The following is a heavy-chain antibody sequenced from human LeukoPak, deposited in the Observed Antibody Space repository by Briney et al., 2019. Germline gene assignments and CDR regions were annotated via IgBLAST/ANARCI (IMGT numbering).Heavy chain of an antibody. CDR3: ARGRYYDFWSGYYYWFDP. CDR2: MNPNSGNT. J-gene: IGHJ5*02. CDR1: GYTFTSYD. D-gene: IGHD3-3*01. V-gene: IGHV1-8*01. Sequence: ASVKVSCKASGYTFTSYDINWVRQATGQGLEWMGWMNPNSGNTGYAQKFQGRVTVTRNTSISTAYMELSSLRSEDTAVYYCARGRYYDFWSGYYYWFDPWGQGTLVTVSS.